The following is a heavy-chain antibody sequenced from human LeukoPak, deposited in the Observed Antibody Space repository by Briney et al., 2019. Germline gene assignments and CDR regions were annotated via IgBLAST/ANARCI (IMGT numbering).Heavy chain of an antibody. D-gene: IGHD3-3*01. V-gene: IGHV4-59*01. Sequence: SETLSLTCTVSGGSISSYYWSWIRQPPGKGLEWIGYIYYSGSTNYNPSLKSRVTISVDTSKNQFSLKLRSVTAADTAVYYCARVGHDFWSGYQYYFDYWGQGTLVTVSS. CDR2: IYYSGST. CDR1: GGSISSYY. J-gene: IGHJ4*02. CDR3: ARVGHDFWSGYQYYFDY.